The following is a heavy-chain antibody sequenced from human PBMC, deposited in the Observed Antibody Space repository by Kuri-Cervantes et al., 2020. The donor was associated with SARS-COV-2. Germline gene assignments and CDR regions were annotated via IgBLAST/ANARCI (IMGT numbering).Heavy chain of an antibody. J-gene: IGHJ4*02. Sequence: SVKVSCKASGGTFSSYAISWVRQAPGQGLEWMGRIIPILGIANYAQKFQGRVTITADKSTSTAYMELSSLRSEDTAVYYCARDGRAVTSPRSDYWGQGTLVTVSS. CDR3: ARDGRAVTSPRSDY. V-gene: IGHV1-69*04. CDR2: IIPILGIA. CDR1: GGTFSSYA. D-gene: IGHD4-17*01.